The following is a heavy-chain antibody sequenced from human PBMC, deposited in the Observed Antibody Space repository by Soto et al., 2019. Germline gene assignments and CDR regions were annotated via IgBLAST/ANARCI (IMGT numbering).Heavy chain of an antibody. J-gene: IGHJ4*02. CDR1: GFTFSSYG. CDR3: AKDHGSGSFGFDY. V-gene: IGHV3-30*18. D-gene: IGHD3-10*01. Sequence: LRLSCAASGFTFSSYGMHWVRQAPGKGLEWVAVISYDGSNKYYADSVKGRFTISRDNSKNTLYLQMNSLRAEDTAVYYCAKDHGSGSFGFDYWGQGTLVTVSS. CDR2: ISYDGSNK.